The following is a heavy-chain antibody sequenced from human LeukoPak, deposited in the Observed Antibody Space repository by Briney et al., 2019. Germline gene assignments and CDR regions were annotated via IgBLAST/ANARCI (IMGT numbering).Heavy chain of an antibody. J-gene: IGHJ5*02. D-gene: IGHD4-11*01. V-gene: IGHV4-39*01. CDR3: ARMPTTVTTDWFDP. CDR1: GGSISSSSYY. Sequence: PSETLSLTCTVSGGSISSSSYYWGWIRQPPGKGLEWIGSIYYSGSTYYNPSLKSRVTISVDTSKNQFSLKLSSVTAADTAVYYCARMPTTVTTDWFDPWGQGTLVTVSS. CDR2: IYYSGST.